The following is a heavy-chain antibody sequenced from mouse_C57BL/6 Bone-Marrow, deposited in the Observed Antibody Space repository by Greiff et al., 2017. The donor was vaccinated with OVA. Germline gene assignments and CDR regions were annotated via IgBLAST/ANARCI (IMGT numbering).Heavy chain of an antibody. J-gene: IGHJ2*01. V-gene: IGHV1-26*01. CDR2: INPNNGGT. CDR1: GYTFTDYY. CDR3: ARRSSSYCFDY. D-gene: IGHD1-1*01. Sequence: EVQLQQSGPELVKPGASVKISCKASGYTFTDYYMNWVKQSHGKSLEWIGDINPNNGGTSYNQKFKGKATLTVDKSSSTAYMELRSLTSEDSAVYYCARRSSSYCFDYWGQGTTLTVSS.